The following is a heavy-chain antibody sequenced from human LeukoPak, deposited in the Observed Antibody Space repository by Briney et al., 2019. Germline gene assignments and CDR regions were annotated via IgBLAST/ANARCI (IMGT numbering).Heavy chain of an antibody. CDR1: GFIVSNYA. Sequence: GSLRLSCEASGFIVSNYAMAWVRHAPGQGLDWVSVIGASGADTYYSDSVKGRFTVSRDNSKDTLFLHMSSLRAEDTAVYFCATRPRDSSGYYLGAFYGWGQGTTVTVSS. CDR2: IGASGADT. D-gene: IGHD3-22*01. V-gene: IGHV3-23*01. J-gene: IGHJ3*01. CDR3: ATRPRDSSGYYLGAFYG.